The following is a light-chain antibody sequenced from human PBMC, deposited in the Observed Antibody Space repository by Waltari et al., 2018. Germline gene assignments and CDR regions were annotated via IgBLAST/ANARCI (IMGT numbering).Light chain of an antibody. CDR2: EAS. J-gene: IGKJ1*01. CDR3: QNYERLPAT. V-gene: IGKV3-20*01. Sequence: EIVLTQSPGTLSLSPGERATLSCRASQSISRYLVWYQQKPGQAPRLLIYEASRRATGIPDRFSGSGSGTDFSLTISRLEPEDFVVYYCQNYERLPATFGQGTKVEIK. CDR1: QSISRY.